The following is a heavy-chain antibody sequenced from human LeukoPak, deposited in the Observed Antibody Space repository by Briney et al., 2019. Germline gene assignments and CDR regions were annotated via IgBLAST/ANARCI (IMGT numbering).Heavy chain of an antibody. CDR3: ARIDWTPDS. CDR2: IHHSRNT. CDR1: GYSISNGHV. Sequence: SETLSLTCSASGYSISNGHVWAWIGQPPGKGLEWIGTIHHSRNTYYNPSLQSRVTVSVDTSRNQFSLRVYSVTAADTGAYYCARIDWTPDSWGQGTLVTVSS. V-gene: IGHV4-38-2*02. J-gene: IGHJ4*02. D-gene: IGHD1-1*01.